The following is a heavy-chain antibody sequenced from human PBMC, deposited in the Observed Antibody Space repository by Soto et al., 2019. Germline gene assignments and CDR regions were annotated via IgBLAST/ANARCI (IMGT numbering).Heavy chain of an antibody. CDR1: GGTISSYY. V-gene: IGHV4-59*12. J-gene: IGHJ6*02. CDR3: ATGRISRGLDV. CDR2: IYSRGTT. Sequence: SETLSLTCSVSGGTISSYYWSWIWQPPGKGLEWIGYIYSRGTTSYNPSLKSRATILVDTSKNQFSLRLTSVTATDTAVYYCATGRISRGLDVWGQGTTVTVSS.